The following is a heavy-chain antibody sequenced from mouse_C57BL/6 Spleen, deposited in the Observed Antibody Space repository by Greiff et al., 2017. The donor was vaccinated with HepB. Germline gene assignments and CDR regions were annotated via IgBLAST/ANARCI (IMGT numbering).Heavy chain of an antibody. Sequence: QVQLQQSGAELVKPGASVKISCKASGYAFSSYWMNWVKQRPGKGLEWIGQIYPGDGDTNYNGKFKGKATLTADKSASTAYMQLSSLTSEDSAVYFCARSLLWYQYYFDYWGQGTTLTVSS. D-gene: IGHD2-1*01. CDR2: IYPGDGDT. CDR1: GYAFSSYW. V-gene: IGHV1-80*01. J-gene: IGHJ2*01. CDR3: ARSLLWYQYYFDY.